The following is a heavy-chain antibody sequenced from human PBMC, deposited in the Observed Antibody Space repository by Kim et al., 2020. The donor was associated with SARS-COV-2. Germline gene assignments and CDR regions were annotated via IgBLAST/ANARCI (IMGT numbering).Heavy chain of an antibody. CDR3: ARGPEWDTAMPVY. Sequence: SETLSLTCAVYGGSFSGYYWSWIRQPPGKGLEWIGEINHSGSTNYNPSLKSRVTISVDTSKNQFSLKLSSVTAADTAVYYCARGPEWDTAMPVYWGQGT. CDR1: GGSFSGYY. D-gene: IGHD5-18*01. J-gene: IGHJ4*02. CDR2: INHSGST. V-gene: IGHV4-34*01.